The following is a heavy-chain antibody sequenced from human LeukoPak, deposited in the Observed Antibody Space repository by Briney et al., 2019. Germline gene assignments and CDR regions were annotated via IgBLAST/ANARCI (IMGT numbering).Heavy chain of an antibody. CDR1: GFTFSIYS. Sequence: GGSLRLSCAASGFTFSIYSMNWVRQAPGKGLEWVSSISSSSSSYIYYADSVKGRFTISRDDAKNSLYLQMNSLRAEDTAVYYCARDGRRYCSSTRCYVVYWGQGTLVTVSS. J-gene: IGHJ4*02. V-gene: IGHV3-21*01. CDR3: ARDGRRYCSSTRCYVVY. D-gene: IGHD2-2*01. CDR2: ISSSSSSYI.